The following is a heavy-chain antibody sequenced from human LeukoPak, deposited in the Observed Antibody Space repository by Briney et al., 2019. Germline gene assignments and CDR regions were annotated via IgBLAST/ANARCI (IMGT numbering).Heavy chain of an antibody. J-gene: IGHJ3*02. CDR2: IREDGSEK. CDR3: AREGWDLNALDI. Sequence: GGSLRLSCADSGFTFSFYWMSWVRQAPGKGLEWVANIREDGSEKYYVDSVKGRFTISRDNAKNSLYLQMNSLRAEDTAVYYCAREGWDLNALDIWGQGTMVTVSP. D-gene: IGHD1-26*01. CDR1: GFTFSFYW. V-gene: IGHV3-7*01.